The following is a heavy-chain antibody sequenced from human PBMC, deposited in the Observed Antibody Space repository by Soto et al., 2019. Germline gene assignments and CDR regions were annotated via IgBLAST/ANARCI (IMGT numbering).Heavy chain of an antibody. CDR3: ARGEGGTMVRGVIVGMDV. CDR2: INHSGGT. J-gene: IGHJ6*02. D-gene: IGHD3-10*01. CDR1: GGSFSGYY. V-gene: IGHV4-34*01. Sequence: SETLSLTCAVYGGSFSGYYWSWIRQPPGKGLEWVGEINHSGGTNYNPSLKSRVTISVDTSKNQFSLKLSSVTAADTAVYYCARGEGGTMVRGVIVGMDVWGQGTTVTVSS.